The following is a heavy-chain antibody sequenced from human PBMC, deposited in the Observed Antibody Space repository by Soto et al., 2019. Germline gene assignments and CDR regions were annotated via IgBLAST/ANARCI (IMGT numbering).Heavy chain of an antibody. CDR2: IFYSGSP. CDR3: VRGDGDRYDGHGYFGRH. J-gene: IGHJ4*02. CDR1: GDSIRSYY. Sequence: PSETLSLTCTVSGDSIRSYYWSWIRQPPGKGLEWIGYIFYSGSPNYNPSLKSRATISVDTSKNQFSLKLSSVTAADTAVYYCVRGDGDRYDGHGYFGRHLGQGSLVT. V-gene: IGHV4-59*12. D-gene: IGHD2-21*01.